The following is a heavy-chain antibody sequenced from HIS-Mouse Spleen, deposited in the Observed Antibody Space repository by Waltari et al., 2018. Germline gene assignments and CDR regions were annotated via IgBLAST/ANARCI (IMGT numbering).Heavy chain of an antibody. D-gene: IGHD7-27*01. Sequence: QVQLQQWGAGLLKPSETLSLTCAVYGGSFSAYYWSWIRPPPGKGLEWIGEINHSGSTNYNPSLKSRVTISVDTSKNQFSLKLSSVTAADTAVYYCARVRTGDPSYWYFDLWGRGTLVTVSS. V-gene: IGHV4-34*01. CDR2: INHSGST. CDR3: ARVRTGDPSYWYFDL. J-gene: IGHJ2*01. CDR1: GGSFSAYY.